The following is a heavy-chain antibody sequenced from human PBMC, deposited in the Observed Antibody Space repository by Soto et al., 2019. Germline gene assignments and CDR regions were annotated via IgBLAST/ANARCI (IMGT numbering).Heavy chain of an antibody. J-gene: IGHJ3*02. CDR1: GFTVSSNY. Sequence: GGSLRLSCAASGFTVSSNYMSWVRQAPGKGLEWVSVIYSGGSTYYADSVKGRFTISRDNSKNTLYLQMNSLRAEDTAVYYCAKTMVHDYGDYGGVEGGAFDIWGQGTMVTVSS. V-gene: IGHV3-66*01. CDR2: IYSGGST. D-gene: IGHD4-17*01. CDR3: AKTMVHDYGDYGGVEGGAFDI.